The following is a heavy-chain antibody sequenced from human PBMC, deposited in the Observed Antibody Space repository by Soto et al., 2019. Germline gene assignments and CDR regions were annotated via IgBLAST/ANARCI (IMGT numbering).Heavy chain of an antibody. CDR2: IYYSGST. CDR3: ARDGGKYSGYGAVRAHDAFDI. Sequence: PSETLSLTCTVSGGSISSGDYYWSWIRQPPGKGLEWIGYIYYSGSTYYNPSLKSRVTISVDTSKNQFSLKLSSVTAADTAVYYCARDGGKYSGYGAVRAHDAFDIWGQGTMVTVSS. J-gene: IGHJ3*02. V-gene: IGHV4-30-4*01. CDR1: GGSISSGDYY. D-gene: IGHD5-12*01.